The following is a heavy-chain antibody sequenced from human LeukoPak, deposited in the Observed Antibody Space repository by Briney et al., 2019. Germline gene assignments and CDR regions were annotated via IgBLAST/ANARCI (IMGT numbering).Heavy chain of an antibody. Sequence: SCKASGYTFTSYAIHWVRQAPGKGLEWVAVISYDGSNKYYADSVKGRFTISRDNSKNTLYLQIDSLRAEDTAVYYCARALGYSYSSDYWGQGTLVTVSS. CDR3: ARALGYSYSSDY. V-gene: IGHV3-30-3*01. CDR2: ISYDGSNK. J-gene: IGHJ4*02. CDR1: GYTFTSYA. D-gene: IGHD5-18*01.